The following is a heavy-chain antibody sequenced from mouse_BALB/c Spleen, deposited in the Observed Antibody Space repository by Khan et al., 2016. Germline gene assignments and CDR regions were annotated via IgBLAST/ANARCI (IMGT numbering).Heavy chain of an antibody. CDR3: AREDEDYFDY. CDR1: GYSITSDYA. Sequence: EVQLQESGPGLVKPSQSLSLTCTVTGYSITSDYAWNWIRQFPGNKLEWMGYISYSGSTSYNPSLKSRISITRDTSKNQFFLQLNSVTTEDTATYYDAREDEDYFDYWGQGTTLTVSS. J-gene: IGHJ2*01. V-gene: IGHV3-2*02. CDR2: ISYSGST.